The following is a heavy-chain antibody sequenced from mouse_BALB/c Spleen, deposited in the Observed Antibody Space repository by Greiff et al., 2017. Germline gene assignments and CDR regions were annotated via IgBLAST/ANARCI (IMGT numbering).Heavy chain of an antibody. D-gene: IGHD2-1*01. J-gene: IGHJ1*01. CDR3: ARHPYGNYVGGYFDV. CDR2: ISSGGSYT. CDR1: GFTFSSYA. Sequence: ELMLVESGGGLVKPGGSLKLSCAASGFTFSSYAMSWVRQTPEKRLEWVATISSGGSYTYYPDSVKGRFTISRDNAKNTLYLQMSSLRSEDTAMYYCARHPYGNYVGGYFDVWGAGTTVTVSS. V-gene: IGHV5-9-3*01.